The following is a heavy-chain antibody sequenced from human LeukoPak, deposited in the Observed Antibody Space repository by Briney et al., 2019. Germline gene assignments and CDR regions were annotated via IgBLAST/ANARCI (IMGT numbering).Heavy chain of an antibody. J-gene: IGHJ4*02. CDR1: GYTFTTYG. Sequence: ASVKVSCKASGYTFTTYGISWVRQARGQGLEWLGWISAYNGNTNYAQKFQGRVTMTTDTSTSTAYMELRSLRSDDTAVYYCARVRGEVYGDKGYYWGQGTLVTVSS. D-gene: IGHD4-17*01. V-gene: IGHV1-18*01. CDR2: ISAYNGNT. CDR3: ARVRGEVYGDKGYY.